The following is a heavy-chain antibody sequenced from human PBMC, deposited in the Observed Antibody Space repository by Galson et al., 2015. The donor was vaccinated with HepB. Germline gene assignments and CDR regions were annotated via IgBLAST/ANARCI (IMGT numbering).Heavy chain of an antibody. D-gene: IGHD3-10*01. V-gene: IGHV3-7*03. CDR3: AREATGDY. J-gene: IGHJ4*02. CDR1: GFTFSRYW. Sequence: LRLSCAASGFTFSRYWMSWVRQAPGKGPEWVANMNQDGSEKYYVDSVKGRFTISRDNAKNSLYLQMNSLRVEDTAIYYCAREATGDYWGQGTLVTVSS. CDR2: MNQDGSEK.